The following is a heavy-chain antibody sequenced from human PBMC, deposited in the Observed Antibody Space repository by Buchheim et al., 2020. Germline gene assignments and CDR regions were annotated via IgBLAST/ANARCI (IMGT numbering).Heavy chain of an antibody. D-gene: IGHD3-9*01. Sequence: QVQLVQSGTEVKTPGTSVKVSCKASGYTFTNYGLSWVRQAPGHGLEWMGWINRYNGHTKYAQKLQGRVTMTTDTSTNTAYLELRSLTSDDTAVYYCASIRYFDWLTLDSWGQGTL. J-gene: IGHJ4*02. CDR2: INRYNGHT. CDR3: ASIRYFDWLTLDS. V-gene: IGHV1-18*04. CDR1: GYTFTNYG.